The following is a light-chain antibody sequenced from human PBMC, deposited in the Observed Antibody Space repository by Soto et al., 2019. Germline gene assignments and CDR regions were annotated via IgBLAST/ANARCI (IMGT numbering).Light chain of an antibody. CDR1: QSISSY. CDR3: QQSYSTPLT. J-gene: IGKJ4*01. Sequence: DIQMTQSPSSLSASVGDRVTITCRASQSISSYLNWYQQKPGKAPKILIYAASSLQSGVPSRSSGSGSGTDFTLTISSLQPEDFATYYCQQSYSTPLTFGGGTKVEIK. CDR2: AAS. V-gene: IGKV1-39*01.